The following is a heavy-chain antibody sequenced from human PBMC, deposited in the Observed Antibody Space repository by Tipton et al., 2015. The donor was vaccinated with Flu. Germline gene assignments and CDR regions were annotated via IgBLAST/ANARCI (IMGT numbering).Heavy chain of an antibody. Sequence: GLVKPSETLSLTCAVYGGSFSGYYWSWIRQPPGKGLEWIGSIYHSGSTYYNPSLKSRVTISVDTSKNQFSLKLSSVTAADTAVYYCARGPNSRDLYFDLWGRGTLVTVSS. V-gene: IGHV4-34*01. CDR1: GGSFSGYY. CDR3: ARGPNSRDLYFDL. J-gene: IGHJ2*01. D-gene: IGHD6-13*01. CDR2: IYHSGST.